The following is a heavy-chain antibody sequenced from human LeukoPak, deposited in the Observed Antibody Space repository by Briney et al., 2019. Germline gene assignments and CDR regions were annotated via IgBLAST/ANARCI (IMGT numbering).Heavy chain of an antibody. V-gene: IGHV3-7*03. CDR1: GFTFSSYW. J-gene: IGHJ6*02. D-gene: IGHD3-16*01. Sequence: GGSLRLSCAASGFTFSSYWMNWARQAPGKGLEWVASINHNGNVNYYVDSVKGRFTISRDNTKNSLYLQMNNLRTKDTAVYFCARGGGLDVWGQGATVTVSS. CDR3: ARGGGLDV. CDR2: INHNGNVN.